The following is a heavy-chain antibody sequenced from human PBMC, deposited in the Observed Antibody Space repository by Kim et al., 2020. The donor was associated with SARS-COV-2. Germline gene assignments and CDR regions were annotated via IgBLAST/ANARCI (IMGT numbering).Heavy chain of an antibody. V-gene: IGHV1-69*13. D-gene: IGHD6-6*01. J-gene: IGHJ6*02. Sequence: SVKVSCKASGGTFSSYAISWVRQAPGQGLEWMGGIIPIFGTANYAQKFQGRVTITADESTSTAYMELSSLRSEDTAVYYCARGKIAARPPYYYYYGMDVWGQGTTVTVSS. CDR1: GGTFSSYA. CDR3: ARGKIAARPPYYYYYGMDV. CDR2: IIPIFGTA.